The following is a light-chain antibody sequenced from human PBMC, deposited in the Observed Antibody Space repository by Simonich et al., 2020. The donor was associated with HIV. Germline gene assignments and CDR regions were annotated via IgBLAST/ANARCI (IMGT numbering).Light chain of an antibody. CDR1: QGVSSV. V-gene: IGKV1-13*02. Sequence: AIQLTQSPSSLSASVGDRVTITCRASQGVSSVLAWYQQNPGKAPNLLIYAGSSLQSGVPSRFSGSGSGTDFTLTISSLQPEDFATYYCQQANSFPLTFGGGTKVEIK. CDR3: QQANSFPLT. CDR2: AGS. J-gene: IGKJ4*01.